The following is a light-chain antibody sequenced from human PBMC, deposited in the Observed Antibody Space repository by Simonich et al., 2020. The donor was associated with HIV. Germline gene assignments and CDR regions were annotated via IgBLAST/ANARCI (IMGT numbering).Light chain of an antibody. CDR3: LQHDNFPYT. Sequence: ETTLTQSPAFMSATPGKKDNISCKTSKNIDDDINMYKQKPGEAALFISQEATTLVPGIQPRFSGSGYGTDFTLTINNIESEDAAYYFCLQHDNFPYTFGQGTKLEIK. CDR2: EAT. J-gene: IGKJ2*01. V-gene: IGKV5-2*01. CDR1: KNIDDD.